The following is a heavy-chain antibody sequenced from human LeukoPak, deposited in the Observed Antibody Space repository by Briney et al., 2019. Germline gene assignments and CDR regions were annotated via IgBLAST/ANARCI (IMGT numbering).Heavy chain of an antibody. CDR2: INPDSGGT. CDR1: GYTFTGYY. V-gene: IGHV1-2*02. D-gene: IGHD3-22*01. Sequence: ASVKVSCKASGYTFTGYYMHWVRQAPGQGLEWMGWINPDSGGTNYAQKFRGRVTMTRDSSISTAYMELSWLRSDDTAVYYCARDPHTYYYDSSGYSPGGYWGQGTLVTVSS. J-gene: IGHJ4*02. CDR3: ARDPHTYYYDSSGYSPGGY.